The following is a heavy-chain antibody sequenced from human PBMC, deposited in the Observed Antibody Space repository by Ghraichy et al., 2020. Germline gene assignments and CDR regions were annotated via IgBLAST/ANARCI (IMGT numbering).Heavy chain of an antibody. CDR2: IKQDRGEK. V-gene: IGHV3-7*01. Sequence: GGSLRLSCAASGFAFSSYWMTWVRQAPGKGLEWVANIKQDRGEKYYVDSVKGRFTISRDNAKNSLYLQMNSLRADDTAVYYCARPRGVLYYYSMDVWGQGTTVTVSS. J-gene: IGHJ6*02. CDR1: GFAFSSYW. CDR3: ARPRGVLYYYSMDV. D-gene: IGHD3-10*01.